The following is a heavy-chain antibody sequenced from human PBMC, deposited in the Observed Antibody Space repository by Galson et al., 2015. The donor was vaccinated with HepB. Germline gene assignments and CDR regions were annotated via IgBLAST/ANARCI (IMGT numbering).Heavy chain of an antibody. Sequence: SLRLSCAASGFTFKKYTMHWVRQAPGKGLEWVAVISYDGSNKYYADSVKGRFTISRDNSGNTLFLHMDSLRVEDTAVYYCARDSSPLWFGELFSYWGQGTQVIVSS. CDR1: GFTFKKYT. V-gene: IGHV3-30-3*01. J-gene: IGHJ4*02. D-gene: IGHD3-10*01. CDR3: ARDSSPLWFGELFSY. CDR2: ISYDGSNK.